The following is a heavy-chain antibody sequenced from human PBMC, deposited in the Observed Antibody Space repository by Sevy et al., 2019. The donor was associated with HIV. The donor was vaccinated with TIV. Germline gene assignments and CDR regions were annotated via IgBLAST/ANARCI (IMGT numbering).Heavy chain of an antibody. CDR3: ARAQPPTYYDFWSGYYHFDP. V-gene: IGHV4-59*01. CDR2: IYYGGST. CDR1: GGSISSYY. Sequence: SETLSLTCTVSGGSISSYYWSWIRQPPGKGLEWIGYIYYGGSTNYNPSLKSRVTISVDTSKNQFSLKLGSVTAADTAVYYCARAQPPTYYDFWSGYYHFDPWGQGTLVTVSS. J-gene: IGHJ5*02. D-gene: IGHD3-3*01.